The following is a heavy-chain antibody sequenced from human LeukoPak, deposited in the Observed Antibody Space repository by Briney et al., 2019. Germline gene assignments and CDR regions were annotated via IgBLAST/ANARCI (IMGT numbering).Heavy chain of an antibody. CDR3: ARDSSPGYSSGWYGGY. J-gene: IGHJ4*02. CDR2: ISYDGSNK. V-gene: IGHV3-30-3*01. Sequence: PGGPLRLSCAASGFTFSSYAMHWVRQAPGKGLEWVAVISYDGSNKYYADSVKGRFTISRDNSKNTLYLQMNSLRAEDTAVYYCARDSSPGYSSGWYGGYWGQGTLVTVSS. CDR1: GFTFSSYA. D-gene: IGHD6-19*01.